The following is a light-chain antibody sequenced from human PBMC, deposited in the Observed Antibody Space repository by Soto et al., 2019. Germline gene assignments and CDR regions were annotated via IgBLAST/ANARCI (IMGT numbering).Light chain of an antibody. J-gene: IGKJ4*01. CDR2: AAS. CDR3: QQDASFPRT. V-gene: IGKV1-12*01. CDR1: QAVSTW. Sequence: DIQMTQSPSSVSASVGDTVTITCRASQAVSTWLAWYQQKPGGAPKLLIYAASTLQSGVPSRFSGSGSGTDFTLTIRSLQPEDFATYYCQQDASFPRTFGGGTKVDIK.